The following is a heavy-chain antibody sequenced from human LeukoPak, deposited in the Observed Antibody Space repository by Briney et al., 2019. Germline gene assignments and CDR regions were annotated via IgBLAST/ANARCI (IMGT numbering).Heavy chain of an antibody. CDR3: ASQVAYSGWDY. D-gene: IGHD6-19*01. Sequence: PGGSLKLSCAASGFTFSSYSMNWVRQAPGKGLEWVSSISSSSSYIYYADSVKGRFTISRDNAKNSLYLQMNSLRAEDTAVYYCASQVAYSGWDYWGQGTLVTVSS. J-gene: IGHJ4*02. V-gene: IGHV3-21*01. CDR2: ISSSSSYI. CDR1: GFTFSSYS.